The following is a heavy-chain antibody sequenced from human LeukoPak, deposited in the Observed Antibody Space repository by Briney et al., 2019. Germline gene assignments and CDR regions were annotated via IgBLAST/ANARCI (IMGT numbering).Heavy chain of an antibody. J-gene: IGHJ5*02. V-gene: IGHV1-2*02. D-gene: IGHD2-21*01. CDR1: GYTFTSYY. CDR3: WAYCGGDCYSSIGWFDP. CDR2: INPNSDGT. Sequence: ASVKVSCKASGYTFTSYYMHWVRQAPGQGLEWMGWINPNSDGTNYAQKFQGRVTMTTDTSISTAYMELSRLRSDDTAVYYCWAYCGGDCYSSIGWFDPWGQGTLVTVSS.